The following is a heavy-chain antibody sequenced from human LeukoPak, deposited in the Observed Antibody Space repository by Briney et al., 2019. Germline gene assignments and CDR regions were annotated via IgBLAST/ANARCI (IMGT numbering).Heavy chain of an antibody. CDR2: ISGDSDTM. CDR1: GFTFSDYY. J-gene: IGHJ4*02. CDR3: ARQRFGQYFDY. D-gene: IGHD3-10*01. V-gene: IGHV3-11*01. Sequence: GGSLRLSCAASGFTFSDYYMSWIRQAPGEGLEWFSYISGDSDTMYYADSVKGRFTISRDNAKKSLYLQMNSLRPEDTAVYYCARQRFGQYFDYWGQGTLVTVSS.